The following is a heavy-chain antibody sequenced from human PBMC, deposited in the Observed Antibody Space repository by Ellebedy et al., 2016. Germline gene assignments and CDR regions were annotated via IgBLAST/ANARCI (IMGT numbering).Heavy chain of an antibody. D-gene: IGHD3-22*01. CDR3: ASTYYYDSSASPWDY. CDR2: IYPGDSDT. Sequence: ASVKVSCKGSERSFSGSWIAWVRQVPGKGLEWMGIIYPGDSDTRYSPSFQGQVTISADQSTGTAYLQWSSLKASDTAMYYCASTYYYDSSASPWDYWGQGTLVTVSS. V-gene: IGHV5-51*01. CDR1: ERSFSGSW. J-gene: IGHJ4*02.